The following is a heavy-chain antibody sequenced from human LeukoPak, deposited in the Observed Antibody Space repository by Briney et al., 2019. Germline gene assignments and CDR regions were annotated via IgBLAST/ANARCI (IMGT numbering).Heavy chain of an antibody. J-gene: IGHJ4*02. V-gene: IGHV4-4*07. CDR3: AREGTYCSRTSCYDSFLDY. CDR1: GDSIRSYY. Sequence: SETLSLTCTVSGDSIRSYYWSWIRQPAGKGLEWIGRIYTSGSTNYNPSLKSRVTMSAGTSKNHVSLRLSSVTAADTAVYYCAREGTYCSRTSCYDSFLDYWGQGTLVTVSS. D-gene: IGHD2-2*01. CDR2: IYTSGST.